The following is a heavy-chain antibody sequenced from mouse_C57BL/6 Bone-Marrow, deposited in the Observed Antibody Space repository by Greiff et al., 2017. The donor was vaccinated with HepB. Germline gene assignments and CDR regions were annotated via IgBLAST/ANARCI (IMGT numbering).Heavy chain of an antibody. CDR1: GYTFTGYW. CDR3: ARRVRHWYFDV. V-gene: IGHV1-9*01. Sequence: VKLQQSGAELMKPGASVKLSCKATGYTFTGYWIEWVKQRPGHGLEWIGEIIPGSGSTNYTENFKGKSTITAYTSSNTAYMQLSSLATEDSDIYYCARRVRHWYFDVWGTGTTVTVSS. J-gene: IGHJ1*03. CDR2: IIPGSGST. D-gene: IGHD2-14*01.